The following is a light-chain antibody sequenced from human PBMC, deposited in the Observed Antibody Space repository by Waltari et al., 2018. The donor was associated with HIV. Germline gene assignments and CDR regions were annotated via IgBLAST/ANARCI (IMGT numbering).Light chain of an antibody. J-gene: IGLJ2*01. Sequence: QSVLTQPPSASGTPGQRVTISCSGSSSNIGRHYVYWYQQFPGTAPKLLIYRNNQRPSGVPDRFSGSKSGTSASLAISGLRSEDEADYYCAWDGSLGVLGGGTKLTVL. CDR2: RNN. CDR3: AWDGSLGV. CDR1: SSNIGRHY. V-gene: IGLV1-47*01.